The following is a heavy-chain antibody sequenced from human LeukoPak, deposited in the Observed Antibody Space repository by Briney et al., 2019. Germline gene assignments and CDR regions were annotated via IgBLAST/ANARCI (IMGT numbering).Heavy chain of an antibody. CDR1: GFTFSSYA. CDR3: AKDLGFYSSGPSDY. CDR2: ISGSGGST. V-gene: IGHV3-23*01. Sequence: GGSLRLSCAASGFTFSSYAMSWVRQGPGKGLEWVSVISGSGGSTYNADSVKGRFTISRDNSKNTLYLQMNSLRAEDTAVYYCAKDLGFYSSGPSDYWGQGTLVTVSS. D-gene: IGHD6-19*01. J-gene: IGHJ4*02.